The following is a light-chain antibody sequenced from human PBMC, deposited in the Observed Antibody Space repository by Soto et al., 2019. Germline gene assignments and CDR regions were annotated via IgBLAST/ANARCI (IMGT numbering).Light chain of an antibody. CDR1: SSDVGGYNY. J-gene: IGLJ1*01. V-gene: IGLV2-14*01. CDR3: SSYTSSSTLYV. Sequence: QSVLTQPASVSGSPGQSITISCTGTSSDVGGYNYVSWYQQHPGKAPKLMIYEVSNRPSGVSNRFSGSKSGNTASLTISGLQAEDAADYYCSSYTSSSTLYVFGTGTKATVL. CDR2: EVS.